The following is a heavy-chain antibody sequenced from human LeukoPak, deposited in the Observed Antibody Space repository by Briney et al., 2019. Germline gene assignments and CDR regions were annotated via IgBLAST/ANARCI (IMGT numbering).Heavy chain of an antibody. J-gene: IGHJ6*03. D-gene: IGHD1-14*01. CDR1: GFTFSTYS. V-gene: IGHV3-7*01. CDR3: ARASRNTGVYYFYMDV. Sequence: GGSLRLSCAASGFTFSTYSMNWVRQAPGKGLEWVANIKVDGSEKYYVDAVQGRFTISRDNAKNSLYLQMNSLRAEDTGVYYCARASRNTGVYYFYMDVWGKGTTVTVSS. CDR2: IKVDGSEK.